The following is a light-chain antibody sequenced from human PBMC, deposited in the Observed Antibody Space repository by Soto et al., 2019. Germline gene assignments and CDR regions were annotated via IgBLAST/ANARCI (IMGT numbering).Light chain of an antibody. CDR1: SSDFEIYHL. CDR3: SSKTSSNTDV. Sequence: QSVLTQPASVSGSPGQSITISCSVTSSDFEIYHLASWYQHHPGKAPKLIIYEGTKRPSGISDRFSGSKSGNTASLTISGLQAEDEADYYCSSKTSSNTDVFGTGTKVTVL. J-gene: IGLJ1*01. CDR2: EGT. V-gene: IGLV2-14*02.